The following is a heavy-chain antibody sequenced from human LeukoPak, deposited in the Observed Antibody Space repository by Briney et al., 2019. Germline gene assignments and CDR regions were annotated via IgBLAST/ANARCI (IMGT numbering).Heavy chain of an antibody. CDR1: GFTFSSYS. J-gene: IGHJ4*02. V-gene: IGHV3-48*04. D-gene: IGHD3-22*01. Sequence: PGGSLRLSCAASGFTFSSYSMNWVRQAPGKGLEWVSYISSSGSTIYYADSVKGRFTISRDNAKNSLYLQMNSLRAEDTAVYYCARSRENYYDSSGYRYWGQGTLVTVSS. CDR3: ARSRENYYDSSGYRY. CDR2: ISSSGSTI.